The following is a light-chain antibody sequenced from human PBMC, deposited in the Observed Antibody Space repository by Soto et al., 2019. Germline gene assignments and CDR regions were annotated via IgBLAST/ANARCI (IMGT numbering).Light chain of an antibody. CDR3: CSYAGSTTLYV. CDR1: SSDVGSYNL. V-gene: IGLV2-23*01. Sequence: QSALTQPASVSGSPGQSITISCTGTSSDVGSYNLVSWYEQHPGTAPKLMIYEAFKRPSGVSNRFSGSKSGDTVSLTISGLQAEDEADYYCCSYAGSTTLYVFGTGTKLTVL. CDR2: EAF. J-gene: IGLJ1*01.